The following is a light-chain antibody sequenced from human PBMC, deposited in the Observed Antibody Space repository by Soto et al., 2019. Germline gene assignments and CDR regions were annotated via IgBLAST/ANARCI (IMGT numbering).Light chain of an antibody. V-gene: IGKV1-5*03. Sequence: DIQMIQSPSTLSASVGDRVSITCRATQSIDIWLAWYQQKPGKAPKVLLYKASILESGVPSRFSGSGSGTEFTLTISSLQPEDFATYYCQQYKSYSRTFGQGTQVEIK. CDR1: QSIDIW. J-gene: IGKJ1*01. CDR3: QQYKSYSRT. CDR2: KAS.